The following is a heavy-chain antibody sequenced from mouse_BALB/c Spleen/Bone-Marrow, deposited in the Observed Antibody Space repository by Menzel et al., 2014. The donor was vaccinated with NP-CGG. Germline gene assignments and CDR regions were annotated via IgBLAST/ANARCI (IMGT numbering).Heavy chain of an antibody. CDR1: GFTFSSLG. CDR3: ARSGSSSGYFDY. D-gene: IGHD1-1*01. CDR2: MSSGSSTV. J-gene: IGHJ2*01. Sequence: EVMLVESGGGLVQPGGSRKLSCAASGFTFSSLGMHWVRQAPEKGLEWVAYMSSGSSTVYYADKVMGRFTISRDNPKNTLFLQMTSLRSEDTAMYYCARSGSSSGYFDYWGQGTTLTVSS. V-gene: IGHV5-17*02.